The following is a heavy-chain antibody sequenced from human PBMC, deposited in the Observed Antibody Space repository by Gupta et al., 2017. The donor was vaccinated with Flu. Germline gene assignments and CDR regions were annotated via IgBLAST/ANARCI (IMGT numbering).Heavy chain of an antibody. CDR2: INPHSRST. Sequence: QAQLVQSETEVKKPGASVRVSCKASGYTFTAYYIHWVRQAPGQGLEWMGRINPHSRSTNYEQKFQGRVTTTMDTSISTAYMDLNRLRSDDTAVYYCAREKFCSTASCYRWFDPWGQGALVTVSS. J-gene: IGHJ5*02. V-gene: IGHV1-2*06. CDR1: GYTFTAYY. D-gene: IGHD2-2*02. CDR3: AREKFCSTASCYRWFDP.